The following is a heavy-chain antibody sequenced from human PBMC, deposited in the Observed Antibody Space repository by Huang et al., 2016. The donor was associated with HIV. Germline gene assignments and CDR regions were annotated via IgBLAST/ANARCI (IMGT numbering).Heavy chain of an antibody. CDR1: GYTFTGYG. V-gene: IGHV1-18*01. J-gene: IGHJ4*02. CDR2: ISGNSCTT. Sequence: QVQLVQSAAEMTKPGASVRVSCKASGYTFTGYGINWVRQAPVPRLEWVGWISGNSCTTNSAQRLQGRVTRTTDAATKAAYMELMSLRSDDTAVYYFARETVTGEYYFDFWGQGTLVTVSS. CDR3: ARETVTGEYYFDF. D-gene: IGHD7-27*01.